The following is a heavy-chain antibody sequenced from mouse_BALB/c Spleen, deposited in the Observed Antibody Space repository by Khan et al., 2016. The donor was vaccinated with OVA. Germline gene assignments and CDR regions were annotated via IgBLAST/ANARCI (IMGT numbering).Heavy chain of an antibody. Sequence: QVQLQQSGADLVRPGASVKLSCKASGYSFTSYWMNWVQQRPGQGLEWIGLIHPSDSETRLNQKFTDKATLTVDKSSSTAYMHLSSPTSEDSAVYYCARGTTASYWYFDVWGAGTTVTVSS. D-gene: IGHD1-2*01. J-gene: IGHJ1*01. V-gene: IGHV1-74*01. CDR1: GYSFTSYW. CDR2: IHPSDSET. CDR3: ARGTTASYWYFDV.